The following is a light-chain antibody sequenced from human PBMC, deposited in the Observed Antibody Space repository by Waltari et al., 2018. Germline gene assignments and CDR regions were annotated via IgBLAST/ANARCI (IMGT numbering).Light chain of an antibody. J-gene: IGLJ3*02. CDR3: ATWDDSLNGRV. V-gene: IGLV1-44*01. CDR2: SNV. CDR1: STNIGSKT. Sequence: QSVLTQPPSASGTSGQRVTITCSGSSTNIGSKTVTWYQQRPGTAPTLLIYSNVQRPSGVPDRFSGSKSGTSASLAISGLQSEDEADYYCATWDDSLNGRVFGGGTKLTVL.